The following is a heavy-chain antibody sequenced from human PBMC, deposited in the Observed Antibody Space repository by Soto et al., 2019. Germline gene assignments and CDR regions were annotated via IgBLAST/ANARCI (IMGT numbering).Heavy chain of an antibody. CDR3: AREDDGGDRDYYGLDV. Sequence: SETLSLTCAVSGGSISSEYFHWTWIRQSPGKGLEWIGYIHYTGSIMYNPSFKSRLTMAVDTTKNQFSLQLTSGTAADTAVYFCAREDDGGDRDYYGLDVWGQGTTVTVSS. J-gene: IGHJ6*02. D-gene: IGHD2-21*02. CDR2: IHYTGSI. CDR1: GGSISSEYFH. V-gene: IGHV4-30-4*08.